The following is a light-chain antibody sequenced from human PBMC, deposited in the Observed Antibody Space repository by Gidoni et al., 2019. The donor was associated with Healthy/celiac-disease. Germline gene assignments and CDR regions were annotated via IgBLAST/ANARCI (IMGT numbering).Light chain of an antibody. CDR2: AAS. CDR1: QSISSY. Sequence: HLTQSPSSLSASVGDRVTITCRASQSISSYLNWYQQKPGKAPKLLIYAASSLQSGVPSRFSGSGSGTDFTLTISSLQSEDFATYYCQQCYSNPRTFGGGTKVEIK. V-gene: IGKV1-39*01. CDR3: QQCYSNPRT. J-gene: IGKJ4*02.